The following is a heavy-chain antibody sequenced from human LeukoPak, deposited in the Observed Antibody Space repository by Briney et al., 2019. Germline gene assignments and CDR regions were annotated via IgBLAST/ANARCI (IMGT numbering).Heavy chain of an antibody. V-gene: IGHV3-7*03. Sequence: SGGSLRLSCAASGFTFSSYWMSWVRQAPGKGLEWVANIKQDGSEKYYVDSVKGRFTISRDNAKNSLYLQMNSLRDDDMALYYCARGNSGSYPQDWFDPWGQGTLVTVSS. CDR1: GFTFSSYW. D-gene: IGHD1-26*01. J-gene: IGHJ5*02. CDR2: IKQDGSEK. CDR3: ARGNSGSYPQDWFDP.